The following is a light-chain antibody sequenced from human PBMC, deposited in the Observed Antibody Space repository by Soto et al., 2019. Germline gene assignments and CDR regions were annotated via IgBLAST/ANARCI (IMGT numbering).Light chain of an antibody. CDR3: QQYGSSRRT. J-gene: IGKJ1*01. Sequence: EVVLTQSPGTLSLSPGERATLSCRASLSISNYLAWYQQKPGQAPRLLIYDASSRATGIPDRFSGSASGTEFTLTISRLEPEDFAMYYCQQYGSSRRTFGQGTKVEIK. CDR1: LSISNY. V-gene: IGKV3-20*01. CDR2: DAS.